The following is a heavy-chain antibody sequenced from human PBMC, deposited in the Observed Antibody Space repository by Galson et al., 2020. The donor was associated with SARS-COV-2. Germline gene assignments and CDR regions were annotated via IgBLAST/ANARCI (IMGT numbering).Heavy chain of an antibody. Sequence: GESLKISCAASGFTFSNYNMNWVRQAPGKGLEWVSSIISTSTYIYYADSVKGRFTISRDNAKNTLYLQMSSLRAEDTAIYYWAREYCTTTTCFLGNWFDPWGQGTLVTVSS. CDR1: GFTFSNYN. J-gene: IGHJ5*02. CDR3: AREYCTTTTCFLGNWFDP. CDR2: IISTSTYI. V-gene: IGHV3-21*01. D-gene: IGHD2-2*01.